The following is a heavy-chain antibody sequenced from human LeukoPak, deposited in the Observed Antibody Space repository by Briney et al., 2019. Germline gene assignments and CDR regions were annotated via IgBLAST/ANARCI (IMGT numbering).Heavy chain of an antibody. J-gene: IGHJ6*03. Sequence: SETLSLTCTVSGGSVSRYYWSWIRQPPGKGLEWIGYIYYSGSTSYNPSLKSRVTISLDTSKNQFSLKLTSVTAADTAVYYCARIRGWEGSRYYYYYYMDVWGKGTTVTVSS. D-gene: IGHD1-26*01. V-gene: IGHV4-59*02. CDR1: GGSVSRYY. CDR3: ARIRGWEGSRYYYYYYMDV. CDR2: IYYSGST.